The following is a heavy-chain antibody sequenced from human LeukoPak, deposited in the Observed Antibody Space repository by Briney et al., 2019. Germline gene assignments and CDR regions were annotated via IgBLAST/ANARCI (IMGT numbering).Heavy chain of an antibody. CDR3: ARVDDILTGDAFDI. V-gene: IGHV4-34*01. CDR2: INHSGST. CDR1: GGSFSGYY. Sequence: SETLSLTCAVYGGSFSGYYWSWIRQPPGKGLEWIGEINHSGSTNYNPSLKSRVTISVETSKNQFSLKLSSVTAADTAVYYCARVDDILTGDAFDIWGQGTMVTVSS. J-gene: IGHJ3*02. D-gene: IGHD3-9*01.